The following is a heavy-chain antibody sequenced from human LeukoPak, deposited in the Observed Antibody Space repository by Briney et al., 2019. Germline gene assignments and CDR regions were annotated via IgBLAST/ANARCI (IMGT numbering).Heavy chain of an antibody. CDR3: ARDQEIYDSSGYYYNGAFDI. Sequence: SETLSLTCAVYGGSFSGYYWSWIRQPPGKGLEWIGEINHSGSTNYNPSLKSRVTISVDTSKNQFSLKLSSVTAEDTAVYYCARDQEIYDSSGYYYNGAFDIWGQGTMVTVSS. J-gene: IGHJ3*02. D-gene: IGHD3-22*01. V-gene: IGHV4-34*01. CDR1: GGSFSGYY. CDR2: INHSGST.